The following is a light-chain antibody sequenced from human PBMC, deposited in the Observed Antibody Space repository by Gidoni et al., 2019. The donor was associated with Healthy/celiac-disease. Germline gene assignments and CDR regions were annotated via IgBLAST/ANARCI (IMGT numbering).Light chain of an antibody. Sequence: DIQMTPSPSSLSASVGDKVTITCRASQSISSYLNWYQQKPGKAPKLLIYAASSLQSGVPSRFSGSGSGTDFTLTISILQPEDFATYYFQQSYSTSITFXXXTRLEIK. V-gene: IGKV1-39*01. CDR2: AAS. CDR3: QQSYSTSIT. CDR1: QSISSY. J-gene: IGKJ5*01.